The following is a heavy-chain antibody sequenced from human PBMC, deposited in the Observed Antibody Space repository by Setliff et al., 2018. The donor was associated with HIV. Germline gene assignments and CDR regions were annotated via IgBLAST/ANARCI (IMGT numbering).Heavy chain of an antibody. J-gene: IGHJ4*02. CDR2: IYHSGSA. CDR1: GGSISSSSYY. D-gene: IGHD1-26*01. CDR3: AREWESRAADY. Sequence: NPSETLSLTCTVSGGSISSSSYYWGWIRQPPGKGLEWIGSIYHSGSAYYADSVKGRFTVSRDHSKNTLYLQMNSLRAEDTAVYYCAREWESRAADYWGQGTLVTVSS. V-gene: IGHV4-39*02.